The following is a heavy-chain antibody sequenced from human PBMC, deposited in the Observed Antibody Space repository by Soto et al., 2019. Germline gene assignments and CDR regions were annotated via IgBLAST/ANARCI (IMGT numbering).Heavy chain of an antibody. CDR1: GGSFSGYY. V-gene: IGHV4-34*01. J-gene: IGHJ4*02. CDR3: ARVDCSGGSCYSEGYDY. Sequence: SETLSLICAVYGGSFSGYYWSWIRQPPGKGLEWIGEINHSGSTNYNPSLKSRVTISVDTSKNQFSLKLSSVTAADTAVYYCARVDCSGGSCYSEGYDYWGQGTLVTVSS. D-gene: IGHD2-15*01. CDR2: INHSGST.